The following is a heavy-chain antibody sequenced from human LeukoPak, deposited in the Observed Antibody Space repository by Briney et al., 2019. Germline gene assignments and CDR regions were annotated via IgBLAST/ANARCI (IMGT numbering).Heavy chain of an antibody. Sequence: GESLKISCKGSGYSFTSYWIGWVRQMPGKGLEWMGIIYPGDSDTRYSPSFQGQVTISADKSISTACLQWSSLKASDTAVYYCARGVVPAAIPNNWFDPWGQGTLVTVSS. CDR2: IYPGDSDT. V-gene: IGHV5-51*01. J-gene: IGHJ5*02. CDR3: ARGVVPAAIPNNWFDP. CDR1: GYSFTSYW. D-gene: IGHD2-2*01.